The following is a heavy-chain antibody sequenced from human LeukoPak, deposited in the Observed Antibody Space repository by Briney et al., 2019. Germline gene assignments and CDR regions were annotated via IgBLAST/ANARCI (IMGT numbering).Heavy chain of an antibody. J-gene: IGHJ4*02. Sequence: SGGSLRLSCAASAFTFSSYSMNWVRQAPGKGLEWVSSITSISSYIYYADSVKCRLTISRDNAKNTLYLQMNSLRAEETAVYYCARGFDYWGQGTLVTVSS. CDR1: AFTFSSYS. CDR3: ARGFDY. CDR2: ITSISSYI. V-gene: IGHV3-21*01.